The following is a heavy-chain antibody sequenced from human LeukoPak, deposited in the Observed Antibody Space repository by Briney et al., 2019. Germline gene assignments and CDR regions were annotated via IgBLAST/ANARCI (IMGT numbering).Heavy chain of an antibody. CDR1: GYTFTSYY. V-gene: IGHV1-46*01. D-gene: IGHD3-22*01. CDR3: ARDYGVGRVVVTGAYYFDY. CDR2: INPSGGST. J-gene: IGHJ4*02. Sequence: ASVKVSCKASGYTFTSYYMHWVRQAPGQGLEWMGIINPSGGSTSYAQKFQGRVTMTRDTSTSTVYMELSSLRSEDTAVYYCARDYGVGRVVVTGAYYFDYWGQGTLVTVSS.